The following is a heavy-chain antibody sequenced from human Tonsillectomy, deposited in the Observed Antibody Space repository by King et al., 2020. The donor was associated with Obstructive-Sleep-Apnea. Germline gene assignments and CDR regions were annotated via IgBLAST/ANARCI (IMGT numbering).Heavy chain of an antibody. D-gene: IGHD2-2*01. V-gene: IGHV4-31*03. CDR1: GGSISSGGYY. Sequence: QLQESGPGLMKPSQTLSLTCTVFGGSISSGGYYWSWIRQHPGKGLEWIGYIYYSGSTYYNPSLKSRVTISVDTSKNQFSLKLSSVTAADTAVYYCARVVGYCSSTSCYEPYYFDYWGQGTLVTVSS. J-gene: IGHJ4*02. CDR2: IYYSGST. CDR3: ARVVGYCSSTSCYEPYYFDY.